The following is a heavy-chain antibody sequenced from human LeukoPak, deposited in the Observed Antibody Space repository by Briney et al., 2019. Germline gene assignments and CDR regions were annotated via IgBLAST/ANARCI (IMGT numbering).Heavy chain of an antibody. D-gene: IGHD1-7*01. V-gene: IGHV1-69*05. Sequence: SVKVSCKASGGTFSSYAISWVRQAPGQGLEWMGRMIPIFGTANYAQKFQGRVTITTDESTSTAYMELSSLRSEDTAVSYCASDRITATTPDVRPFDYWGPGTLVTVSS. CDR3: ASDRITATTPDVRPFDY. CDR1: GGTFSSYA. CDR2: MIPIFGTA. J-gene: IGHJ4*02.